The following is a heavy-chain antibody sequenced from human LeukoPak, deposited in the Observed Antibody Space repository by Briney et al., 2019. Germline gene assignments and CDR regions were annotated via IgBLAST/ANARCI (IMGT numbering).Heavy chain of an antibody. V-gene: IGHV3-23*01. J-gene: IGHJ4*02. CDR3: AKDRLGYDSLGKFFDY. CDR2: IGGSGDNT. D-gene: IGHD3-22*01. CDR1: GFXFNSYA. Sequence: GGSPRLSCAASGFXFNSYAMSWVRQAPGTGLEWVSAIGGSGDNTYYADSVKGRFTISRDNSKNTLYLQMNSLRAEDTAVYYCAKDRLGYDSLGKFFDYWGQGTLVTVSS.